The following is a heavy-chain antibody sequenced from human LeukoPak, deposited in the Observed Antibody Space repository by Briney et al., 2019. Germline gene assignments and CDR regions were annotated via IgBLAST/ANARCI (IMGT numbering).Heavy chain of an antibody. CDR2: ISTSSSTI. CDR1: GFTFSSYW. CDR3: ARDNWNDY. D-gene: IGHD1-20*01. Sequence: GGSLRLSCAASGFTFSSYWMSWVRQAPGKGLEWVPYISTSSSTIYYADSVKGRFSISRDNAKNSLYPQMNSLRAEDTAVYYCARDNWNDYWGQGTLVTVSS. J-gene: IGHJ4*02. V-gene: IGHV3-48*01.